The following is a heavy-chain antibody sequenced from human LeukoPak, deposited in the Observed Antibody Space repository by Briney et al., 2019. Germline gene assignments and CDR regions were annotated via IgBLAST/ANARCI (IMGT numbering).Heavy chain of an antibody. CDR3: ATYRQLLLPFES. Sequence: GGSLRLSCAASGFTFSTFAMIWVRQPPGKGLEWVSSIFPSGGEIHYADSVRGRFTISRDNSKSTLSLQMNSLRADDTAIYYCATYRQLLLPFESWGQGTLVTVSS. D-gene: IGHD1-1*01. V-gene: IGHV3-23*01. J-gene: IGHJ4*02. CDR1: GFTFSTFA. CDR2: IFPSGGEI.